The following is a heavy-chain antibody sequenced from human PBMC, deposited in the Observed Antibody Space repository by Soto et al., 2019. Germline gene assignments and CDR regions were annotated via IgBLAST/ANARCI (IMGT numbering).Heavy chain of an antibody. D-gene: IGHD2-15*01. CDR3: ARYSSGGSCRFDY. CDR2: ISAYNGNT. J-gene: IGHJ4*02. Sequence: ASVKVSCKASGSTFTSYGISWVRQAPGQGLEWMGWISAYNGNTNYAQKLTGRGTMTTDTSTSTAYMELRSLRSDDTAVYYCARYSSGGSCRFDYWGQGTLVTDSS. CDR1: GSTFTSYG. V-gene: IGHV1-18*01.